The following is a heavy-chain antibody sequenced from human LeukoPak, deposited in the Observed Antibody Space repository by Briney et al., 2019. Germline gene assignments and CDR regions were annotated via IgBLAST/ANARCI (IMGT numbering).Heavy chain of an antibody. J-gene: IGHJ6*02. CDR1: GGSFSSGSYY. D-gene: IGHD2-21*02. V-gene: IGHV4-61*01. CDR2: IYYSGST. CDR3: ARDVVVTAILGHYYYYGMDV. Sequence: SETLSLTCTVSGGSFSSGSYYWSWIRQPPGTGLEWIGYIYYSGSTNYNPSLKSRVTISVDTSKNQFSLKLSSVTAADTAVYYCARDVVVTAILGHYYYYGMDVWGQGTTVTVSS.